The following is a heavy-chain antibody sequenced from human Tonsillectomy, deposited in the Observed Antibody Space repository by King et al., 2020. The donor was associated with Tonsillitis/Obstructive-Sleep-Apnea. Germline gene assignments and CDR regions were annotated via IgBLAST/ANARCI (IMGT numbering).Heavy chain of an antibody. V-gene: IGHV4-4*02. CDR3: ARRGVMITFGGVPDY. J-gene: IGHJ4*02. Sequence: QLQESGPGLVKPSGTLSLTCAVSGGSISSSNWWSWVRQPPGKGLEWIGANDHSGRTNFYPSLKSRVTISVDKSKNQFSLKLSSVTAADTAVYYCARRGVMITFGGVPDYWGQGTLDTVSS. CDR2: NDHSGRT. D-gene: IGHD3-16*01. CDR1: GGSISSSNW.